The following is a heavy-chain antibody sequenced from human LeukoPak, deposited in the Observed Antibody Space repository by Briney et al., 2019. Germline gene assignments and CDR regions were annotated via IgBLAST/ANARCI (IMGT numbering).Heavy chain of an antibody. J-gene: IGHJ5*02. Sequence: SVKVSCKASEGTFNSYAISWVRQAPGQGLEWMGRIIPMLNIVNNVQKFQDRVTITADKSTSTAYMELSSLKSEDTAAYYCARGGLGSGADWFDPRGQGTQVTVSS. CDR1: EGTFNSYA. CDR3: ARGGLGSGADWFDP. D-gene: IGHD2-15*01. V-gene: IGHV1-69*04. CDR2: IIPMLNIV.